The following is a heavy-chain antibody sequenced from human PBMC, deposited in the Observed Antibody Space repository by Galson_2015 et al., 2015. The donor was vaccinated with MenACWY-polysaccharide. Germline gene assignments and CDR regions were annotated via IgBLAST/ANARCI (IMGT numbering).Heavy chain of an antibody. V-gene: IGHV3-7*01. D-gene: IGHD1-7*01. Sequence: SLRLSCAASGFTFSSYWMSWVRQAPGKGLEWVANIKQDGSEKYYVDSVKGRFTISRDNAKNSLYLQMNSLRAEDTAVYYCARDTPSNWNYVGGVFPSDVWGQGTTVTVSS. CDR1: GFTFSSYW. CDR2: IKQDGSEK. CDR3: ARDTPSNWNYVGGVFPSDV. J-gene: IGHJ6*02.